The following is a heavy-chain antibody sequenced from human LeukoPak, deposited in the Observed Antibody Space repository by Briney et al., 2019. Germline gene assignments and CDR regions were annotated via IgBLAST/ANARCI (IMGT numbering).Heavy chain of an antibody. J-gene: IGHJ4*02. CDR1: GFTFSNYT. Sequence: PGGSLRLSCAASGFTFSNYTMNWVRQAPGKGLEWVSSISSSRSYIFYADSVKGRFTVSRDNAKNSLYLQMNSLRAEDTAVYYCARGGVDYWGQGTLVTVSS. CDR3: ARGGVDY. V-gene: IGHV3-21*01. CDR2: ISSSRSYI.